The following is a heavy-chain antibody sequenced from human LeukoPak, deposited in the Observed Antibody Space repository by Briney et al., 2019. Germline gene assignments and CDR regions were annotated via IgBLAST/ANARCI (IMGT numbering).Heavy chain of an antibody. CDR3: ARERRGSGSYYNPYYYYGMDV. V-gene: IGHV4-59*12. J-gene: IGHJ6*02. D-gene: IGHD3-10*01. CDR1: GGSISSYY. Sequence: SETLSLTCTVSGGSISSYYWSWIRQPPGKGLEWIGYIYYSGSTNYNPSLKSRVTMSVDTSKNQFSLKLSSVTAADTAVYYCARERRGSGSYYNPYYYYGMDVWGQGTTVTVSS. CDR2: IYYSGST.